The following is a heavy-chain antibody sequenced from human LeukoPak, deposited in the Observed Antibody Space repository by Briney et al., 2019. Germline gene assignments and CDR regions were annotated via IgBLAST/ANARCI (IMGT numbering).Heavy chain of an antibody. J-gene: IGHJ6*02. D-gene: IGHD6-19*01. CDR1: GFTFSSYA. Sequence: GGSLRLSCAASGFTFSSYAMHWVRQAPGKGLEWVAVISYDGSNKYYADSVKGRFTISRDNSKNTLYLQMNSLRAEDTAVYYCARTAGYSSGWSHYYYYGMDVWGQGTTVTVS. CDR3: ARTAGYSSGWSHYYYYGMDV. CDR2: ISYDGSNK. V-gene: IGHV3-30-3*01.